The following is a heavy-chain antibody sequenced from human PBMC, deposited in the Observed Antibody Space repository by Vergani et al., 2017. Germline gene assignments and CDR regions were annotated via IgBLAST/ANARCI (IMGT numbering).Heavy chain of an antibody. Sequence: QVQLVESGGGLVKPGGSLRLSCAASGFSFSDHYMTWIRQAPGKGLEWVSYISNSGNTIEYADSVKGRFSISRDNSKNTMFLQMNNLRAEDTAVYYCAKDNVPGYYDSSGYCDYWGQGTLVTVSS. CDR3: AKDNVPGYYDSSGYCDY. V-gene: IGHV3-11*01. CDR2: ISNSGNTI. J-gene: IGHJ4*02. D-gene: IGHD3-22*01. CDR1: GFSFSDHY.